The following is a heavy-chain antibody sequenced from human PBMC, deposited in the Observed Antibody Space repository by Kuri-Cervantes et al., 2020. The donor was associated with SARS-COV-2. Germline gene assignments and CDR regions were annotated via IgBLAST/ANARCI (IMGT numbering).Heavy chain of an antibody. D-gene: IGHD2-15*01. Sequence: GGSLRLSCAASGFTFSGSAMHWVRQASGKGLEWVGRIRSKANSYATAYAASVKGRFTISRDDSKNTLYLQMNSLRAEDTAVYYCAKDRIDIGYYYYYYGMDVWGQGTTVTVSS. CDR3: AKDRIDIGYYYYYYGMDV. CDR1: GFTFSGSA. J-gene: IGHJ6*02. CDR2: IRSKANSYAT. V-gene: IGHV3-73*01.